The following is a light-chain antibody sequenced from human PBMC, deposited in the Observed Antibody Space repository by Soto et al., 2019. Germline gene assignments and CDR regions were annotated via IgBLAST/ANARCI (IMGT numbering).Light chain of an antibody. CDR1: QGISNY. Sequence: DIQMTQSPSSLSASVGDRVTISCRASQGISNYLAWYQQKPGKVPRLLIYAASTLQSGVPSRFSGSGSGTDFTLTISSLQPEDVATYYCQKYYSALWTFGQGAKVDIK. CDR3: QKYYSALWT. V-gene: IGKV1-27*01. J-gene: IGKJ1*01. CDR2: AAS.